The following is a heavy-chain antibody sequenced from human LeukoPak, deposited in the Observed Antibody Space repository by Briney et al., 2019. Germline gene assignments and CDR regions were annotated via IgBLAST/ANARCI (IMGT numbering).Heavy chain of an antibody. Sequence: SSQTLSLTCTVSGGSISSGSYYWSWIRQPAGKGLEWIGRIYTSGSTNYNPSLKSRVTISVDMSKNQFSLKLSSVTAADTAVYYCARRRGGSTPSYYGGGTKKGASRPSYYMDVWGKGTTVTISS. D-gene: IGHD3-10*01. V-gene: IGHV4-61*02. CDR1: GGSISSGSYY. CDR3: ARRRGGSTPSYYGGGTKKGASRPSYYMDV. CDR2: IYTSGST. J-gene: IGHJ6*03.